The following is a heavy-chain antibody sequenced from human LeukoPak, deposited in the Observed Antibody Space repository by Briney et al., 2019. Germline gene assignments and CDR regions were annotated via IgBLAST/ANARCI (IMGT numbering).Heavy chain of an antibody. J-gene: IGHJ4*02. CDR2: IYYSGST. V-gene: IGHV4-39*01. D-gene: IGHD6-6*01. CDR3: ARHVIAARPFDY. CDR1: GGSVSSGSYY. Sequence: SETLSLTCTVSGGSVSSGSYYWSWIRQPPGKGLEWIGYIYYSGSTYYNPSLKSRVTISVDTSKNQFSLKLSSVTAADTALYYCARHVIAARPFDYWGQGTLVTVSS.